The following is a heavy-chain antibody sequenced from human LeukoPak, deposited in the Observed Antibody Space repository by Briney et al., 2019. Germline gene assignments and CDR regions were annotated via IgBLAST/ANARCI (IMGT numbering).Heavy chain of an antibody. CDR2: INPNSGGT. J-gene: IGHJ2*01. CDR3: ARLDCSSTSCRPAPLDL. V-gene: IGHV1-2*02. D-gene: IGHD2-2*01. Sequence: ASVKVSCKASGYTFTGYYMRWVRQAPGQGLEWMGWINPNSGGTNYAQKFQGRVTMTRDTSISTAYMELSRLRSDDTAVYYCARLDCSSTSCRPAPLDLWGRGTLVTVSS. CDR1: GYTFTGYY.